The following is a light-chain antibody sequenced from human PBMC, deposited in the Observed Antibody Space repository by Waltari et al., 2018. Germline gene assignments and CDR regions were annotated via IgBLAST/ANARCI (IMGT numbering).Light chain of an antibody. CDR2: DVS. V-gene: IGLV2-11*01. CDR1: SSDVGGYNY. CDR3: CSYAGGYSWV. J-gene: IGLJ3*02. Sequence: QSALTQPRSVSGSPGQSVTISCTGTSSDVGGYNYVSWYQQHPVKAPNLMIYDVSKRPSGVPDRFCGSKSGNTASLTISGLQAEDEADYYCCSYAGGYSWVFGGGTKLTVL.